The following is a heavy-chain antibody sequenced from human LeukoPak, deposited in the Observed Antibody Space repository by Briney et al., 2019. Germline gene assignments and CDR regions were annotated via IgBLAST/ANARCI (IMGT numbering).Heavy chain of an antibody. CDR1: GGTFSSYA. Sequence: SVKVSCKASGGTFSSYAIGWVRQAPGQGLEWMGGIIPIFGTANYAQKFQGRVTITADKSTSTDYMELSSLRSEDTAVYYCARGAPDAFDIWGQGTMVTVSS. CDR2: IIPIFGTA. CDR3: ARGAPDAFDI. V-gene: IGHV1-69*06. J-gene: IGHJ3*02.